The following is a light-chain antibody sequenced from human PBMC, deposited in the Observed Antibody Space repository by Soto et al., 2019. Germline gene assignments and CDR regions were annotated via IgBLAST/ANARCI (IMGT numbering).Light chain of an antibody. V-gene: IGLV1-44*01. Sequence: QSVLTQAPSASGTPGQSVTISCSGSDSNIGSNTVNWYQQLPGMAPKLLIYSNNQRPSGVPDRFSGSKSGTSASLAISGLQSEDEADYYCAAWDDSLNGWVFGGGTKLTVL. CDR3: AAWDDSLNGWV. CDR1: DSNIGSNT. CDR2: SNN. J-gene: IGLJ3*02.